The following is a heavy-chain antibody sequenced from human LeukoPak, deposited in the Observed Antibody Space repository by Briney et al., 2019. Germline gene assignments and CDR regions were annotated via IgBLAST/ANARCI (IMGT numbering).Heavy chain of an antibody. CDR2: VYYSGST. CDR3: ACDYYDSSGSPFLNWFDP. CDR1: GGSISSSSYY. D-gene: IGHD3-22*01. V-gene: IGHV4-39*01. J-gene: IGHJ5*02. Sequence: PSETLSLTCTVSGGSISSSSYYWGSIRQPPGKGLELIGSVYYSGSTYYNPSLKSRVTISVDTSKNQFSLKLSSVTAADTPVYYCACDYYDSSGSPFLNWFDPWGQGTLVTVSS.